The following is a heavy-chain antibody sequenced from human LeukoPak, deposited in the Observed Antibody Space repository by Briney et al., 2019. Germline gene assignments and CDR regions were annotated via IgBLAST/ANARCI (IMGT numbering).Heavy chain of an antibody. CDR1: GFTFSSYE. CDR2: ISSSGATV. D-gene: IGHD5/OR15-5a*01. J-gene: IGHJ5*02. Sequence: GGSLRLSCAASGFTFSSYEMNWFRQAPGKGLEGVSYISSSGATVHYADSVKGRFTMSRDNAKNSLYLQMNSLRAEDTAVYYCARGPYTYSFYEDEPWGQGTLVTVSS. V-gene: IGHV3-48*03. CDR3: ARGPYTYSFYEDEP.